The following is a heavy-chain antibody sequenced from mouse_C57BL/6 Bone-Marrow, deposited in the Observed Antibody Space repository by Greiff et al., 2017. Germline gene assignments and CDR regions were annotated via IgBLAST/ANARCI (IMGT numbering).Heavy chain of an antibody. Sequence: VKLQESDAELVKPGASVKISCKVSGYTFTDHTIHWMKQRPEQGLEWIGYIYPRDGSTKYNEKFKGKATLTADKSSSTAYMQLSSLTSEDSAVYFCARAGLRPDFDYWGQGTTLTVSS. J-gene: IGHJ2*01. CDR1: GYTFTDHT. V-gene: IGHV1-78*01. D-gene: IGHD2-4*01. CDR2: IYPRDGST. CDR3: ARAGLRPDFDY.